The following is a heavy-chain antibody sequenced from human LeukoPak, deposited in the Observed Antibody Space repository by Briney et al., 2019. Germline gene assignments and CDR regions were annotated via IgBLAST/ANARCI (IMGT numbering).Heavy chain of an antibody. D-gene: IGHD5-12*01. J-gene: IGHJ5*02. CDR3: ARDGIVATISIGDWFDP. CDR1: GYTFTGYY. Sequence: GASVKVSRKASGYTFTGYYMHWVRQAPGQGLEWMGWINPNSGGTNYAQKFQGRVTMTRDTSISTAYMELSRLRSDDTAVYYCARDGIVATISIGDWFDPWGQGTLVTVSS. CDR2: INPNSGGT. V-gene: IGHV1-2*02.